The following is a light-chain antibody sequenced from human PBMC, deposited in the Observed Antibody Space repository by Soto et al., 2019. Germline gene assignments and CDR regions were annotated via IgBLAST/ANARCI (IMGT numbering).Light chain of an antibody. CDR1: SSDVGGYNY. Sequence: QSALTQPRSVSGSPGQSVTISCTGTSSDVGGYNYVSWYQQHPGKAPKLMIYDVNQRPSGVPDRFSGSKSGNTASLTISGLQAEDEADYYCCSYAGSYTLVVFGGGTKLTVL. V-gene: IGLV2-11*01. CDR2: DVN. J-gene: IGLJ2*01. CDR3: CSYAGSYTLVV.